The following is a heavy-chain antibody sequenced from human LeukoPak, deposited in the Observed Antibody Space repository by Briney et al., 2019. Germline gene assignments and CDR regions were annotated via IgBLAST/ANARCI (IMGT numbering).Heavy chain of an antibody. CDR1: GGSISSGGYY. V-gene: IGHV4-31*03. D-gene: IGHD1-14*01. CDR3: ARDNRHSWFDP. Sequence: SQTLSLTRTVSGGSISSGGYYWSWIRQHPGKGLEWIGYIYYSGSTYYNPSLRSRLTISVDTSKNQFSLKLSSVTAADTAVYYCARDNRHSWFDPWGQGTLVTVSS. J-gene: IGHJ5*02. CDR2: IYYSGST.